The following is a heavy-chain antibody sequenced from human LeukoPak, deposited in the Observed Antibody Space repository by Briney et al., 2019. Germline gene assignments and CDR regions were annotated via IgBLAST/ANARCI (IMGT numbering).Heavy chain of an antibody. CDR1: GFTFSSNA. CDR3: ARDPKGGYSYGWGAFDI. Sequence: GGSLRLSCAASGFTFSSNAMHWVRQAPGKGLEWVAIISFDGNNKYYADSVKGRFTISRDSSKNTLYLKMNSLRTEDTAVYYCARDPKGGYSYGWGAFDIWGHGTMVTVSS. J-gene: IGHJ3*02. CDR2: ISFDGNNK. D-gene: IGHD5-18*01. V-gene: IGHV3-30*04.